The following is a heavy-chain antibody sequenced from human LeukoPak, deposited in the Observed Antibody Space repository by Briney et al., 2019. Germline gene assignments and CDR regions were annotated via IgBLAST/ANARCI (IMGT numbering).Heavy chain of an antibody. CDR2: IYYSGST. Sequence: PSETLSLTCTVSGGSMSSYYWSWIRQPPGKGLEWIGYIYYSGSTNYNPSLKSRVTISVDTSKNQFSLKLSSVTAADTAVYYCARDLGRDGQNWFDPWGQGTLVTVSS. V-gene: IGHV4-59*01. CDR1: GGSMSSYY. CDR3: ARDLGRDGQNWFDP. D-gene: IGHD5-24*01. J-gene: IGHJ5*02.